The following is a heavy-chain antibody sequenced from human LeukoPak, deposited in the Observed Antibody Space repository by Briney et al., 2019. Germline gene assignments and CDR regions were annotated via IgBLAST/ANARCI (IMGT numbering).Heavy chain of an antibody. V-gene: IGHV3-21*01. J-gene: IGHJ4*02. Sequence: GGSLRLSCAVSGFTLSSYSMNWVRQAPGKGLEWVSSISSSSSHIYYADSVKGRFTISRDNTKNSLYLQMNSLRAEDTAVYYCANTILTGALWGQGTLVTVSS. CDR2: ISSSSSHI. CDR1: GFTLSSYS. CDR3: ANTILTGAL. D-gene: IGHD2-2*02.